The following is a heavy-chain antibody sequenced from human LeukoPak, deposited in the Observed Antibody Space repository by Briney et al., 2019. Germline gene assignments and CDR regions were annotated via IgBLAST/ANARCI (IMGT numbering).Heavy chain of an antibody. CDR3: TTRSGDFWSGFVN. CDR1: GNSLSELS. D-gene: IGHD3-3*01. Sequence: ASVKVSCKVSGNSLSELSIQWVRQAPGNGREGRGGVDTKEAKMIYAQNCQGRGTMTGATTTQTAYMELSGLTSDDTAVYYCTTRSGDFWSGFVNWGQGTLVTVSS. CDR2: VDTKEAKM. V-gene: IGHV1-24*01. J-gene: IGHJ4*02.